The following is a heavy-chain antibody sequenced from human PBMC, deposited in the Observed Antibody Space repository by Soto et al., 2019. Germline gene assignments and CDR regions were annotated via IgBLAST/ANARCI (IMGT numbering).Heavy chain of an antibody. D-gene: IGHD3-16*01. Sequence: EVQLLESGGGLIQPGGSLRLSCAASGFAFSRYAMSWVRQAPGKGLEWVSGISASGGTANLADSVEGRCTISRDNSKSTLYLQMNSLRAEDTAVYYCAKVQFGRGILSNIMDVWGQGTTVTVSS. CDR1: GFAFSRYA. J-gene: IGHJ6*02. V-gene: IGHV3-23*01. CDR2: ISASGGTA. CDR3: AKVQFGRGILSNIMDV.